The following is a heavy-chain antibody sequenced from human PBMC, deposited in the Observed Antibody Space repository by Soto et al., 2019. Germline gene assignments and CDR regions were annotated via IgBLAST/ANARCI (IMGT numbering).Heavy chain of an antibody. CDR1: GFTFSSYW. V-gene: IGHV3-74*01. D-gene: IGHD5-12*01. J-gene: IGHJ4*02. Sequence: GGSLRLSCAASGFTFSSYWMHWFGQVPGKGLVWVSRIHFDGSTTHYADSVKGRFTVSRDNAKNTLSLQMNSLRAEDTAVYYCARDAYISGYYQFDYWGQGTLVTVSS. CDR2: IHFDGSTT. CDR3: ARDAYISGYYQFDY.